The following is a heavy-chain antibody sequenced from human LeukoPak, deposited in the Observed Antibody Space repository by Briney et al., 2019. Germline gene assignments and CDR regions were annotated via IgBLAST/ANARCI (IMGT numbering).Heavy chain of an antibody. CDR3: TRTAIWSGYSTGGYFQH. V-gene: IGHV3-49*04. CDR2: IRSKAYGGTT. CDR1: GFTFGDYA. J-gene: IGHJ1*01. D-gene: IGHD3-3*01. Sequence: PGGSLRLSCTASGFTFGDYAMSWVRQAPGKGLGWVGFIRSKAYGGTTEYAASVKGRFTISRGDSKSIAYLQMNSLKTEDTAVYYCTRTAIWSGYSTGGYFQHWGQGTLVTVSS.